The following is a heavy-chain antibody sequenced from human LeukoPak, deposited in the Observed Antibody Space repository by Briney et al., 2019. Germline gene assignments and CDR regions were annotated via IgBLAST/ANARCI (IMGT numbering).Heavy chain of an antibody. Sequence: ASVKVSCKASGYTFTSNGISWVRQAPGQGLEWMGWISAYNSNTNYAQKLQGRVTMTTDTSTSTAYMELRSLRSDDTAVYYCAREGYCSSPSCYAGGDYYYYGMDVWGQGTTVTVSS. CDR3: AREGYCSSPSCYAGGDYYYYGMDV. J-gene: IGHJ6*02. V-gene: IGHV1-18*01. D-gene: IGHD2-2*01. CDR1: GYTFTSNG. CDR2: ISAYNSNT.